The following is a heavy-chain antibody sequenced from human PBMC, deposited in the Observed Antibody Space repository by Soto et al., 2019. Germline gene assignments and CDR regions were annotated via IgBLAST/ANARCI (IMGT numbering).Heavy chain of an antibody. D-gene: IGHD2-2*03. CDR2: IYPGDSDT. V-gene: IGHV5-51*01. CDR1: GYSFTSYW. CDR3: ARQSLDIVVVPAAVTDYYFDY. J-gene: IGHJ4*02. Sequence: GESLKISCKGSGYSFTSYWIGWVRQMPGKGLEWMGIIYPGDSDTRYSPSFQGQVTISADKSISTAYLQWSSLKASDTAMYYCARQSLDIVVVPAAVTDYYFDYWGQGTLVTVSS.